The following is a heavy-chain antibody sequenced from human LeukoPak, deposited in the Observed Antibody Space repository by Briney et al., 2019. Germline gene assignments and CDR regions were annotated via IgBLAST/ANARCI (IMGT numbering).Heavy chain of an antibody. J-gene: IGHJ4*02. Sequence: SETLSLTCTVSGGSISSSSYYWGWIRQPPGKGLEWIGSIYYSGSTYYNPSLKSRVTISVDTSKNQFSLKLSSVTAADTAVYYCARVSGYYYREHYYFDYWGQGTLVTVSS. CDR2: IYYSGST. CDR1: GGSISSSSYY. V-gene: IGHV4-39*07. CDR3: ARVSGYYYREHYYFDY. D-gene: IGHD3-22*01.